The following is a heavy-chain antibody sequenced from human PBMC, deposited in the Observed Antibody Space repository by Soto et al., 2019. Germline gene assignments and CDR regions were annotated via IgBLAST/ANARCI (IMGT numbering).Heavy chain of an antibody. CDR3: ARDPIYDFWSGYYPLYYYYYGMDV. CDR2: IWYGGSNK. CDR1: GFTFSSYG. V-gene: IGHV3-33*01. J-gene: IGHJ6*02. D-gene: IGHD3-3*01. Sequence: GGSLRLSCAASGFTFSSYGMHWVRQAPGKGLEWVAVIWYGGSNKYYADSVKGRFTISRDNSKNTLYLQMNSLRAEDTAVYYCARDPIYDFWSGYYPLYYYYYGMDVWGQGTTVTVSS.